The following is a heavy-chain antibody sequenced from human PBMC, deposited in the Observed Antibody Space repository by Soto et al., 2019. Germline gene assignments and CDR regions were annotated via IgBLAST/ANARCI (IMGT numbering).Heavy chain of an antibody. D-gene: IGHD6-19*01. J-gene: IGHJ4*02. Sequence: GGSLRLSCSASGFTFSSYAMHWVRQAPGKGLEYVSAISSNGGSTYYADSVKGRFTISRDNSKNTLYLQMSSLRAEDTAVYYCVKDAGRGISSGWYHFGYWGQGTLVTVSS. CDR3: VKDAGRGISSGWYHFGY. V-gene: IGHV3-64D*06. CDR1: GFTFSSYA. CDR2: ISSNGGST.